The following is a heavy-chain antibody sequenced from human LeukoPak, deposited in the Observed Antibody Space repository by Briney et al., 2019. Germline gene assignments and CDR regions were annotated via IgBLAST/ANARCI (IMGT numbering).Heavy chain of an antibody. J-gene: IGHJ4*02. CDR2: IHEDGSEE. CDR3: FTEGVPTTLQSFDY. Sequence: PGGSLRLSCAASGFTFRRYWMGWVRQAPGTGLEWVANIHEDGSEEYYVDSVRGRFVISRDNAKNSLYLQMNSPRAEDTAVYYCFTEGVPTTLQSFDYWGQGTLVTVSS. CDR1: GFTFRRYW. V-gene: IGHV3-7*01. D-gene: IGHD4-11*01.